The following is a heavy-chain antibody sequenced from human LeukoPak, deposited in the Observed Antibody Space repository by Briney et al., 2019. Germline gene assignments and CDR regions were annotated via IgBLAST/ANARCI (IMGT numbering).Heavy chain of an antibody. V-gene: IGHV1-2*02. J-gene: IGHJ4*02. CDR3: ARASYCTNGVCSSFDY. CDR1: GYTFTGYY. D-gene: IGHD2-8*01. Sequence: ASVKVSCKASGYTFTGYYMHWVRQAPGQGLEWMGWTNPNSGGTNYAQKFQGRVTMTRDTSISTAYMELSRLRSDDTAVYYCARASYCTNGVCSSFDYWGQGTLVTVSS. CDR2: TNPNSGGT.